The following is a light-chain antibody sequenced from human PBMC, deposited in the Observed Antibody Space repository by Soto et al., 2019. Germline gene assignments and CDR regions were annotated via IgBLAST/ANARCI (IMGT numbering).Light chain of an antibody. Sequence: ETVLTQSPGTLSLSPWEGATLSCRATQAVYSSLLAWYRQKPGQAPRLLIYGASSRATGIPDRFSGSGSGTDFTLSISRLEVEDFAVYHCQQYGNAPITFGQGTRLENK. CDR1: QAVYSSL. V-gene: IGKV3-20*01. CDR2: GAS. J-gene: IGKJ5*01. CDR3: QQYGNAPIT.